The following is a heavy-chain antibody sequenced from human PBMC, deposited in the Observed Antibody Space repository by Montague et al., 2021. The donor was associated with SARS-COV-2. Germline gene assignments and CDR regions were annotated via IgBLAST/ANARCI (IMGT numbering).Heavy chain of an antibody. J-gene: IGHJ4*02. CDR1: GGSFSAHS. Sequence: SETLSLTCAVYGGSFSAHSWSWIRQSPGKGLEWIGEINHRGSTTYMSSLKGRVTMSVDTSKNQFSLKMSSVTAADTAIYYCARGGLAGGNYDIWSFAYTSPLDYWGKGTRVTVSP. D-gene: IGHD3-16*01. CDR2: INHRGST. CDR3: ARGGLAGGNYDIWSFAYTSPLDY. V-gene: IGHV4-34*01.